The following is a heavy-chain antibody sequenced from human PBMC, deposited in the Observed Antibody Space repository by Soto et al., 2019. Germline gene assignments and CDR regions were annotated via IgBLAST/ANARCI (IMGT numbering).Heavy chain of an antibody. J-gene: IGHJ5*02. CDR1: GASIRSSSHY. CDR2: MHYSGNS. Sequence: SETLSLTCTVSGASIRSSSHYWGWIRQPPGKGLEWIGSMHYSGNSYDNLSLKSRVTISVDTSKNQFSLRLSSVTAADTAVYYCVGQSYDVLAGSVNWFDPWGQGTLVTV. D-gene: IGHD3-9*01. CDR3: VGQSYDVLAGSVNWFDP. V-gene: IGHV4-39*01.